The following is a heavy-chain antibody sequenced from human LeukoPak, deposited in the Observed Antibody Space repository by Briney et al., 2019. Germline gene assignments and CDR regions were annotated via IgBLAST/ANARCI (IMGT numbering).Heavy chain of an antibody. CDR2: IYPGDSDT. CDR3: ARPKTTMVTPFDY. V-gene: IGHV5-51*01. D-gene: IGHD4-23*01. CDR1: GYSFSSNW. J-gene: IGHJ4*02. Sequence: GESLKISCKGSGYSFSSNWIAWVRQMPGKGLEWMGIIYPGDSDTRYSPSFQGQVTISADKSISTAYLQWSSLKASDTAMYYCARPKTTMVTPFDYWGQGTLVTVSS.